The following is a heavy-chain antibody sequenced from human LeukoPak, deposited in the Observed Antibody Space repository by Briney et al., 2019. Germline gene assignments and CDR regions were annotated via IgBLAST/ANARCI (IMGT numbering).Heavy chain of an antibody. CDR1: GGSISSGGYY. Sequence: PSETLSLTCTVSGGSISSGGYYWSWIRPHPGKGLEWIGYIYYSGSTYYNPSLKSRVTISVDTSKNQFSLKLSSVTAADTAVYYCARVGSYPGIYYYGMDVWGKGTTVTVSS. CDR3: ARVGSYPGIYYYGMDV. D-gene: IGHD3-10*01. J-gene: IGHJ6*04. CDR2: IYYSGST. V-gene: IGHV4-31*03.